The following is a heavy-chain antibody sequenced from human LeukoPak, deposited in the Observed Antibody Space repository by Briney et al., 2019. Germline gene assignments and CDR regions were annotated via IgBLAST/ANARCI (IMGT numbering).Heavy chain of an antibody. CDR2: ISAYNGNT. Sequence: ASVKVSCKASGYTFTSYGISWVRQAPGQGLEWMGWISAYNGNTNYAQKLQGRVTMTTDTSTSTAYMEPRSLRSDDTAVYYCARDRGPYCTNGVCDFDYWGQGTLVTVSS. CDR1: GYTFTSYG. J-gene: IGHJ4*02. D-gene: IGHD2-8*01. CDR3: ARDRGPYCTNGVCDFDY. V-gene: IGHV1-18*01.